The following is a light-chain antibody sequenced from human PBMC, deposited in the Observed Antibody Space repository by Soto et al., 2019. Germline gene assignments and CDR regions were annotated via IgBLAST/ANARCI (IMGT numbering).Light chain of an antibody. CDR2: EVT. CDR3: SSYAGNNIWYV. J-gene: IGLJ1*01. CDR1: SSDIGGYNF. Sequence: QSALTQPPSASGSPGQSVTISCTGTSSDIGGYNFVSWYQQYPGKAPKLMIFEVTKRPSGVPDRFSGSKSGNTASLTVSGLQAEDEADYHCSSYAGNNIWYVFGNGTKVTVL. V-gene: IGLV2-8*01.